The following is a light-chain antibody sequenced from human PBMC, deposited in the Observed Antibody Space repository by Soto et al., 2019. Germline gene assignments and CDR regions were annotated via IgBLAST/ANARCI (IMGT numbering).Light chain of an antibody. CDR2: KAS. Sequence: DIQLTQSPPFLSASVGDRVTITCRASQGIGSYLAWYQQKPGKAPKLLIYKASTLESGVPSNFSGSGSGTEFTLTISSLQPEDFATYYCQQYNSYPWTFGQGTKVDIK. V-gene: IGKV1-5*03. J-gene: IGKJ1*01. CDR1: QGIGSY. CDR3: QQYNSYPWT.